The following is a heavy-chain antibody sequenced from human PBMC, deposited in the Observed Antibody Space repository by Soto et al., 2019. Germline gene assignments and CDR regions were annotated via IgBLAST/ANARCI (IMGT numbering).Heavy chain of an antibody. CDR1: GGSISSGGYY. Sequence: QVQLQESGPGLVKPSQTLSLTCTVSGGSISSGGYYWSWIRQHPGKGLEWIGYIYYSGSTYYNPSLKSRVTISVDTSKNQFPLKLSSVTAADTAVSYCARDRSYGEPVYMDVWGQGPTVTVSS. V-gene: IGHV4-31*03. CDR2: IYYSGST. D-gene: IGHD4-17*01. CDR3: ARDRSYGEPVYMDV. J-gene: IGHJ6*02.